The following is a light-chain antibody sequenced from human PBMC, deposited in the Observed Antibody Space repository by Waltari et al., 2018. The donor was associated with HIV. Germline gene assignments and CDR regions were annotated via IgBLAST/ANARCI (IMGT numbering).Light chain of an antibody. CDR1: ALPKQF. Sequence: YELPQSPSVSVSPGQTATITCFGDALPKQFAYWYQHKPGQAPVLLISKDKERPSGIPDRFSGSGSGTTVTLTISGVRAEDEADYYCQSTDITGTYAVFGPGTKVTVL. J-gene: IGLJ1*01. CDR3: QSTDITGTYAV. CDR2: KDK. V-gene: IGLV3-25*03.